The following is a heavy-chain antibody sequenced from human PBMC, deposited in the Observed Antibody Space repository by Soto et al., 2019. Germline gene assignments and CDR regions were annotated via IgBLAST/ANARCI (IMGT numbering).Heavy chain of an antibody. D-gene: IGHD2-15*01. CDR3: ARDRSSRDCSGGSCSLNWFDP. CDR1: GFTFSSYA. Sequence: QVQLVESGGGVVQPGRSLRLSCAASGFTFSSYAMHWVRQAPGKGLEWVAVISYDGSNKYYADSVKGRFTISRDNSKNTLYLQMNSLRAEDTAVYYCARDRSSRDCSGGSCSLNWFDPWGQGTLVTVS. CDR2: ISYDGSNK. V-gene: IGHV3-30-3*01. J-gene: IGHJ5*02.